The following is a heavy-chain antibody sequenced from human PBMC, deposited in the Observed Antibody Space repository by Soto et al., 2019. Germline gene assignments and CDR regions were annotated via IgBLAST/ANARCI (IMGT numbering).Heavy chain of an antibody. CDR3: ARGSSMVRGVISWFDS. CDR1: GYTFISYA. V-gene: IGHV1-3*04. J-gene: IGHJ5*01. Sequence: QAQLVQSGADLKKPGASVNVSCKASGYTFISYALHWVRQGPGQRPEWMGWINTGNGNTKYSQKFKGRLAFTRDTSANTSYMELSSLTSEDTAVYYCARGSSMVRGVISWFDSWGQGILVAVST. CDR2: INTGNGNT. D-gene: IGHD3-10*01.